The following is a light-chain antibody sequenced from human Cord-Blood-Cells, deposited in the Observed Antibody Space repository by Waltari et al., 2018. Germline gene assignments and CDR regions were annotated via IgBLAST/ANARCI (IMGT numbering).Light chain of an antibody. CDR3: QQSYSTPHT. CDR1: QSISSY. CDR2: AAS. Sequence: DIQMTQSPSSLSASVGDRDTITCRASQSISSYLNWYQQKPGKAPHLLIYAASSLQSGVASRFSGSASGTDFTLTISSLPPEDFETYYCQQSYSTPHTFGQGTKLEIK. J-gene: IGKJ2*01. V-gene: IGKV1-39*01.